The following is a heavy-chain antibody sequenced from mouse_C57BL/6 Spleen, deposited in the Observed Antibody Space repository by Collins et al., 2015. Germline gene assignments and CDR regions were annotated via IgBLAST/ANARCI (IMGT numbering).Heavy chain of an antibody. CDR3: AHHYYGSSAWFAY. D-gene: IGHD1-1*01. J-gene: IGHJ3*01. V-gene: IGHV14-1*02. CDR1: GFNIKDYY. CDR2: IDPENGNT. Sequence: EVQLQQSGAELVRPGALVKLSCKASGFNIKDYYMHWVKQRPEQGLEWIGWIDPENGNTIYDPKFQGKASITADTSSNTAYLQLSSLTSEDTAVYYCAHHYYGSSAWFAYVGPKGLWSLSLQ.